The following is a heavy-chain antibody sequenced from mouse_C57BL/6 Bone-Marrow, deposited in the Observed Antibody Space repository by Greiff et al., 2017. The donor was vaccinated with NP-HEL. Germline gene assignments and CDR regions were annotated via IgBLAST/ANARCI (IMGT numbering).Heavy chain of an antibody. CDR2: IDPSDSYT. D-gene: IGHD1-1*01. V-gene: IGHV1-69*01. J-gene: IGHJ4*01. CDR1: GYTFTSYW. CDR3: ARSPEYCGSSYEVYYYAMDY. Sequence: QVQLQQPGAELVMPGASVKLSCTASGYTFTSYWMHWVKQRPGQGLEWIGEIDPSDSYTNSNQKFKGKSTLSVDKSSSTAYIQHRSLKSEDSAVYYCARSPEYCGSSYEVYYYAMDYWGQGTSVTGSS.